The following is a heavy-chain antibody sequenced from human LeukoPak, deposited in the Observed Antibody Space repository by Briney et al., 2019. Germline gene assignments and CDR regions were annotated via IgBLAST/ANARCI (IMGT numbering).Heavy chain of an antibody. CDR3: AKSPTSSGSYYSPLYFDY. Sequence: GSLRLSCAASGFTFSSYAMSWVRQAPGKGLEWVSAISGSGGSTYYADSVKGRFTISRDNSKNTLYLQMNSLRAEDTAVYYCAKSPTSSGSYYSPLYFDYWGQGTLVTVSS. CDR2: ISGSGGST. V-gene: IGHV3-23*01. CDR1: GFTFSSYA. J-gene: IGHJ4*02. D-gene: IGHD3-10*01.